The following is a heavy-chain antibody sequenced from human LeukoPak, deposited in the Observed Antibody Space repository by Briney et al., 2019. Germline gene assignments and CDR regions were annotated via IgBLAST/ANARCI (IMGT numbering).Heavy chain of an antibody. CDR1: GFTFSNSF. J-gene: IGHJ4*02. V-gene: IGHV3-53*01. Sequence: GGSLRLPCAASGFTFSNSFMSWIRQAPGKGLEWVSVIYSDGTSYYADSVKARFSISRDNSKNSLYLQMNSLRVEDTAMYYCTKTGGPWDWGQGTLVTVSS. D-gene: IGHD7-27*01. CDR2: IYSDGTS. CDR3: TKTGGPWD.